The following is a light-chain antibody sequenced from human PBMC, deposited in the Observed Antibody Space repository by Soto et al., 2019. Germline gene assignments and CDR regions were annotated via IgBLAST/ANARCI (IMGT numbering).Light chain of an antibody. V-gene: IGKV4-1*01. Sequence: DIVMTQSPESLAVSLGERATIKCKSSQSLLYYANKKDYFAWYQQKPGQPPKLLIYWASTRESGVPDRFSGSGSGTDFTLTISSLQAEDAAFYYCHQYYSTPWTFGQGTKVEIK. J-gene: IGKJ1*01. CDR1: QSLLYYANKKDY. CDR3: HQYYSTPWT. CDR2: WAS.